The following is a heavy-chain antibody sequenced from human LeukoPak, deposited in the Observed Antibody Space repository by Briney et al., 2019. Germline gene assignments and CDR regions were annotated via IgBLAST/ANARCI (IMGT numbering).Heavy chain of an antibody. CDR1: SGSISSSSYD. D-gene: IGHD1-1*01. CDR3: AREATGDIDY. CDR2: IYYSGST. J-gene: IGHJ4*02. Sequence: SETLSLTCTVSSGSISSSSYDWGWIRQPPGRGLEWIGSIYYSGSTYYNPSLKSRVTISVDTSKNQFSLRLSSMTAADTAVYYCAREATGDIDYWGQGTLVTVSS. V-gene: IGHV4-39*07.